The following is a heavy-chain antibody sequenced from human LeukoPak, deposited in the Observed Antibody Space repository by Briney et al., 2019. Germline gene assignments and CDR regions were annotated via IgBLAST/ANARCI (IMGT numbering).Heavy chain of an antibody. D-gene: IGHD6-19*01. CDR1: GFTFSSYA. CDR3: AKRRSGWYFIDY. CDR2: ITGSGNST. Sequence: PGGSLRLSCAASGFTFSSYAMSWVRQAPWKGLEWVSAITGSGNSTFYADSVKGRFSVSIDNSKNTLYLQMNSLRDGDTAVYYCAKRRSGWYFIDYWGQGTLVTVSS. V-gene: IGHV3-23*01. J-gene: IGHJ4*02.